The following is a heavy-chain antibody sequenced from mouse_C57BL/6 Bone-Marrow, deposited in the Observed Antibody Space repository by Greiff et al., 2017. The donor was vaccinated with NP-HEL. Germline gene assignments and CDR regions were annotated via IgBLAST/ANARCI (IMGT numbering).Heavy chain of an antibody. CDR1: GFTFSDFY. J-gene: IGHJ3*01. V-gene: IGHV7-1*01. CDR2: SRNKANDYTT. CDR3: ARDAPSYGGFAY. D-gene: IGHD1-1*02. Sequence: EVHLVESGGGLVQSGRSLRLSCATSGFTFSDFYMEWVRQAPGKGLEWIAASRNKANDYTTEYSASVKGRFIVSRDTSQSILYLQMNALRAEDTAIYYCARDAPSYGGFAYWGQGTLVTVSA.